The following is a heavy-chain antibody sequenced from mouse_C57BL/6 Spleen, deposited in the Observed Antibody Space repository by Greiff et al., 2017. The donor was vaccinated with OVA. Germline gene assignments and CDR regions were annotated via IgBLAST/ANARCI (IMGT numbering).Heavy chain of an antibody. J-gene: IGHJ4*01. D-gene: IGHD1-1*01. CDR2: IWRGGST. Sequence: QVQLQQSGPGLVQPSQSLSITCTVSGFSLTSYGVHWVRQPPGKGLEWLGVIWRGGSTDYNAAFISRLSISKDNSKSQVFFKMSSLQADDAAIYYCAKGITTIVGAMDYWGQGTSVTVSS. CDR3: AKGITTIVGAMDY. CDR1: GFSLTSYG. V-gene: IGHV2-4*01.